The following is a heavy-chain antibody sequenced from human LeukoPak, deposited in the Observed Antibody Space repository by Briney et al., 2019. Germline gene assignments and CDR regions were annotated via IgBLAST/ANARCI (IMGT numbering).Heavy chain of an antibody. CDR2: ISNSGGYI. Sequence: GGSLRLSCTASGLKFSTYSMNGLRNAPEKGLEWVSSISNSGGYIFYADSVKGRFTISRDNAKNSLYLQMSSLRAEDTAMYYCARNDNTDQGIDYWGQGTLVTVSS. CDR1: GLKFSTYS. J-gene: IGHJ4*02. CDR3: ARNDNTDQGIDY. V-gene: IGHV3-21*01. D-gene: IGHD3-22*01.